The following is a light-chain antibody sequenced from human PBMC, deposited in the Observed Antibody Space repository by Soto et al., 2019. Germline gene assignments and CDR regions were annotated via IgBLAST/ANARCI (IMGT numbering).Light chain of an antibody. Sequence: DIHLTQSPSSLCASVGDRVTISWWASQSINTYLNWYQQKSGKAPKVLIYAAVGLQTGVPSRFSGGGCGTHISLTINGVQPEDSATYYCQQSSSTPGLNCGGGTTLQI. V-gene: IGKV1-39*01. CDR2: AAV. CDR1: QSINTY. J-gene: IGKJ4*01. CDR3: QQSSSTPGLN.